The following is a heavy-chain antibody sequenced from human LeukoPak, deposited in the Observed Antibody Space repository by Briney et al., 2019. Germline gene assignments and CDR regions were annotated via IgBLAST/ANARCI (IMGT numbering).Heavy chain of an antibody. D-gene: IGHD3-22*01. J-gene: IGHJ4*02. CDR1: GLTFSNAW. CDR2: IKSKTDGGTT. V-gene: IGHV3-15*07. CDR3: ATDEDYYDSSTNFDY. Sequence: GGSLRLSCAASGLTFSNAWMNWVRQAPGKGLERVGRIKSKTDGGTTDYAAPVKGRFTISRDDSKNTLYLQMNSLKTEDTAVYYCATDEDYYDSSTNFDYWGQGTLVTVSS.